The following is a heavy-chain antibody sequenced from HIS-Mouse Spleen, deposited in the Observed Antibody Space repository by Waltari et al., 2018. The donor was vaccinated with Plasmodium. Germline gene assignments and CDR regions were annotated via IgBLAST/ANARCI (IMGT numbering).Heavy chain of an antibody. CDR3: ANRLSWGSAFDI. CDR1: GFSLSTSGVG. V-gene: IGHV2-5*02. J-gene: IGHJ3*02. D-gene: IGHD7-27*01. CDR2: IYWDDDQ. Sequence: QITLKESGPTLVKPTQTLTLTCTFSGFSLSTSGVGVGWIRQPPGKALEWLALIYWDDDQRYSPSMKSRLTITKDTSKNQVVLTMTNMDPVDTATYYCANRLSWGSAFDIWGQGTMVTVSS.